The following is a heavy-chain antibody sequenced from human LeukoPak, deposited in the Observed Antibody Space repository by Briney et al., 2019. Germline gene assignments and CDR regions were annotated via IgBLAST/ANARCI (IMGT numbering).Heavy chain of an antibody. J-gene: IGHJ4*02. D-gene: IGHD3-10*01. CDR1: GYTFSSYA. CDR3: ARDRGTMVRGVMKD. CDR2: IIPIFGSA. V-gene: IGHV1-69*05. Sequence: SVKVSCKASGYTFSSYAISWVRQAPGQGLEWMGGIIPIFGSANYAQKLQGRVTMTTDTSTSTAYMELRSLRSDDTAVYYCARDRGTMVRGVMKDWGQGTLVTVSS.